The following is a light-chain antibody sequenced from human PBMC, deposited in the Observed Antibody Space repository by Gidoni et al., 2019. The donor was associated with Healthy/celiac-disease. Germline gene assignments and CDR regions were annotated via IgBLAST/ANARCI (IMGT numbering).Light chain of an antibody. CDR1: QSISSY. V-gene: IGKV1-39*01. CDR3: QQSYSTPPT. Sequence: DLQMTQSPSSLSASVGDRVTITCRASQSISSYLNWYRQKPGKAPKLLIYAASSLQSGVPSRFSGSGSGTDFTLTISSLQPEDFATYYCQQSYSTPPTFGQGTKLEIK. CDR2: AAS. J-gene: IGKJ2*01.